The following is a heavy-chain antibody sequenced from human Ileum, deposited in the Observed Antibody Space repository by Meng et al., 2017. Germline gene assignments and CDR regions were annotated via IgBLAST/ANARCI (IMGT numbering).Heavy chain of an antibody. CDR3: ARGVSAAGLFDN. CDR1: GGSIGSAAYY. CDR2: IHYTGST. J-gene: IGHJ4*02. D-gene: IGHD2-2*01. Sequence: HVQLQESGPGLVKVSQTLSLTCTVSGGSIGSAAYYWTWIRQHPAKGLEWIGYIHYTGSTSYNPSLECRTSTSIDTSNNQFSLKVTSVTAADTAVYYCARGVSAAGLFDNWGPGTLVTVSS. V-gene: IGHV4-31*03.